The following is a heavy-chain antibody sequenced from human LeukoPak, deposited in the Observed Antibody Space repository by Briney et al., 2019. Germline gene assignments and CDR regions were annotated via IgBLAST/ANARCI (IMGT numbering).Heavy chain of an antibody. CDR2: INEDGTTI. CDR3: VRDFGGSRDY. D-gene: IGHD3-10*01. CDR1: GFTVSSYW. J-gene: IGHJ4*02. Sequence: GGSLRLSCAASGFTVSSYWMHWVRQAPGKGLAWVSRINEDGTTINYADSVKGRFTISRDNAKNTLYLQMDSLRAEDTAVYYCVRDFGGSRDYWGQGTLVIVSS. V-gene: IGHV3-74*01.